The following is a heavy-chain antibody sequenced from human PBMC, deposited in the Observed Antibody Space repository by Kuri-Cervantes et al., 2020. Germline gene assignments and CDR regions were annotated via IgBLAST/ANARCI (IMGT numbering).Heavy chain of an antibody. V-gene: IGHV4-39*01. J-gene: IGHJ5*02. Sequence: SETLSLTCTVSGGSISSSSYYWGWIRQPPGKGLEWIGSIYYSGSTYYNPSLKSRVTISVDTSKNQFSLKLSSVTAADTAVYYCARHVRTNTEWVGPWGQGTLVTVSS. CDR1: GGSISSSSYY. CDR2: IYYSGST. CDR3: ARHVRTNTEWVGP. D-gene: IGHD2-8*02.